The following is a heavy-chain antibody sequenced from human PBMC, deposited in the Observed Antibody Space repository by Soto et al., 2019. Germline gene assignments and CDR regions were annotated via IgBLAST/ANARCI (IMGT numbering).Heavy chain of an antibody. CDR2: ISSSSSYI. V-gene: IGHV3-21*01. J-gene: IGHJ4*02. CDR3: ARDPSSSLTFFDY. Sequence: GSLRLSCAASGFTFSSYSLNWVRQAPGKGLEWDSSISSSSSYIYYADSVKGRFTISRDNAKNSLYLQMNSLRAEDTAVYYCARDPSSSLTFFDYWGQGTLVTVSS. D-gene: IGHD6-6*01. CDR1: GFTFSSYS.